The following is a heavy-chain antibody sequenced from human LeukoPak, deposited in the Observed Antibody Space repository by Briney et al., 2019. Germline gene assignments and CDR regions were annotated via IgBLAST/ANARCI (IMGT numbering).Heavy chain of an antibody. CDR2: IYYSGGT. J-gene: IGHJ4*02. D-gene: IGHD3-22*01. CDR3: ARGYYYCDSSGHPMGYYFDY. Sequence: SETLSLICTVSGGSISSYYWSWIRQPPGKGLEWIGYIYYSGGTNYNPSLKSRVTISVDTSKNQFSLKLSSVTAADTAVYYCARGYYYCDSSGHPMGYYFDYWGQGTLVTVSS. CDR1: GGSISSYY. V-gene: IGHV4-59*01.